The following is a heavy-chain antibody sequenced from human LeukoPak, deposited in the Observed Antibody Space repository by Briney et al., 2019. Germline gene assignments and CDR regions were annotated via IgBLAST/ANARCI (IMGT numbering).Heavy chain of an antibody. CDR3: AKARIAARPGLLDY. CDR2: ISGSGGST. CDR1: GFTFSRYS. Sequence: GGSLRLSCAASGFTFSRYSMNWVRQAPGKGLEWVSAISGSGGSTYYADSVKGRFTISRDNSKNTLYLQMNSLRAEDTAVYYCAKARIAARPGLLDYWGQGTLVTVSS. J-gene: IGHJ4*02. D-gene: IGHD6-6*01. V-gene: IGHV3-23*01.